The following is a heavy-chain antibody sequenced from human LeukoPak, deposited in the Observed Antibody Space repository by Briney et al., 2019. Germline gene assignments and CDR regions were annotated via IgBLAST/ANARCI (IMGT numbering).Heavy chain of an antibody. CDR2: ISSSSSYI. V-gene: IGHV3-21*01. CDR1: GFTFSSYS. Sequence: GGSLRLSCAASGFTFSSYSMNWVRQAPGKGLEWVSSISSSSSYIYYADSVKGRFTISRDNAKNSLYLQMNSLRAEDTAVYYCARDPRGYSYGHDYWGQGALVTVSS. CDR3: ARDPRGYSYGHDY. D-gene: IGHD5-18*01. J-gene: IGHJ4*02.